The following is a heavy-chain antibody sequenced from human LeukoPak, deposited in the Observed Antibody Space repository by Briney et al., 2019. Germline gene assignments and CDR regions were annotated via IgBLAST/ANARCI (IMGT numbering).Heavy chain of an antibody. CDR3: ARDSLYCSSTSCYGTGYMDV. Sequence: GGSLRLSCAASGIVVTTNYISWVRQAPGKGLEWVSGISGSGDDTYYADSVKGRFTISRDNAKNSLYLQMNSLRAEDTAVYYCARDSLYCSSTSCYGTGYMDVWGKGTTVTVSS. D-gene: IGHD2-2*01. V-gene: IGHV3-21*01. CDR2: ISGSGDDT. J-gene: IGHJ6*03. CDR1: GIVVTTNY.